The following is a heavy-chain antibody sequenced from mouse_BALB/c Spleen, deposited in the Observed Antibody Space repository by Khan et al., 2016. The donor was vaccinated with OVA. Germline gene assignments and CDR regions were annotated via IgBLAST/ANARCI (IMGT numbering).Heavy chain of an antibody. V-gene: IGHV1-4*01. J-gene: IGHJ3*01. CDR2: INPTNSYT. CDR3: SRVGPYHDHYEAWFAY. CDR1: GYTFTSYT. Sequence: QIQLVQSGAELARPGASVKMSCKASGYTFTSYTIHWVKQRPGQGLEWIGYINPTNSYTNYNQKFREKATLTADKSSRTAYMQLSSLTSEDAAVYYCSRVGPYHDHYEAWFAYWGQGTLVTVSA. D-gene: IGHD2-10*01.